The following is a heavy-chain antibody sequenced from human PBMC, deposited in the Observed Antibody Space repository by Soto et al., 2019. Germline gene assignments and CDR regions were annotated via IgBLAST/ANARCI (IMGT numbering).Heavy chain of an antibody. D-gene: IGHD2-21*02. CDR2: VFSSVSA. CDR1: GVSVRSYT. CDR3: TRDGMTTGDT. Sequence: PAETLSLTCIVSGVSVRSYTWSWVRQPSNKGLEWIGRVFSSVSATYSPSLKSRVRISMDTPENRISLKLDSVTAADAGVYYCTRDGMTTGDTWGPGTLVTRLL. V-gene: IGHV4-4*07. J-gene: IGHJ4*02.